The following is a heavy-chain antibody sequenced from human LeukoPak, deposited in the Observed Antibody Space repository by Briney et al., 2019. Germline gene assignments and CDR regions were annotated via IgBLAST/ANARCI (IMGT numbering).Heavy chain of an antibody. V-gene: IGHV4-34*01. CDR2: INHGGST. CDR1: GGSFSGDF. D-gene: IGHD2-2*01. Sequence: SETLSLTCAVYGGSFSGDFWSWIRQSPGKGLEWIGEINHGGSTTYNPSLQSRVTMSVDTSTNQISLKMTSVTAADTAVYYCAVEGYCSSTSCSNWFDPWGQGTLVTVSS. J-gene: IGHJ5*02. CDR3: AVEGYCSSTSCSNWFDP.